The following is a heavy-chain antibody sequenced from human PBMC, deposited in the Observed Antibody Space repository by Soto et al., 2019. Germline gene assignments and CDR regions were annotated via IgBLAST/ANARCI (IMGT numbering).Heavy chain of an antibody. CDR3: ARGFHYYGSGSYPGPIDY. Sequence: SVKVSCKASGGTFSSYAISWVRQAPGQGLEWMGGIIPIFGTANYAQKFQGRVTITADESTSTAYMELSSLRSEDTAVYYCARGFHYYGSGSYPGPIDYWGQGTLVTVSS. J-gene: IGHJ4*02. CDR1: GGTFSSYA. V-gene: IGHV1-69*13. CDR2: IIPIFGTA. D-gene: IGHD3-10*01.